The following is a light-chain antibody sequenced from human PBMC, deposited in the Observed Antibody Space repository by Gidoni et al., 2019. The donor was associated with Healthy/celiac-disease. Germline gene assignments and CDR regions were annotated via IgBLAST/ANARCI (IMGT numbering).Light chain of an antibody. Sequence: AIRITQSPSSLSASTGDRVTITCRASQGISSYLAWYQQKPGKAPKLLIYAASTLQSGVPSRFSGSGSGTDFTLTISCLQSEDFATYCQQYYSYPPTFXPXTKVDIK. CDR2: AAS. CDR1: QGISSY. J-gene: IGKJ3*01. CDR3: QQYYSYPPT. V-gene: IGKV1-8*01.